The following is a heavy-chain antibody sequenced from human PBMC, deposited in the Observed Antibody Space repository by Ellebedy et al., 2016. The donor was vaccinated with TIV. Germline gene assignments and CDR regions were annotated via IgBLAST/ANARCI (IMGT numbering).Heavy chain of an antibody. CDR2: IYYSGST. CDR1: GASISSGDYY. V-gene: IGHV4-30-4*01. CDR3: ARGPNYVWGSYQYFDY. D-gene: IGHD3-16*02. Sequence: MPSETLSLTCTVSGASISSGDYYWSWIRQPPGKGLEWIGYIYYSGSTYYNPSLKSRVTISVDPSKNQFSLRLSSVTAADTAVYYCARGPNYVWGSYQYFDYWGQGTLVTVSS. J-gene: IGHJ4*02.